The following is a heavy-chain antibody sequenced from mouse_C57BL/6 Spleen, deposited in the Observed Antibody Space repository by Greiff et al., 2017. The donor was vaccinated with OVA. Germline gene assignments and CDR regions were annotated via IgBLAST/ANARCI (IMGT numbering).Heavy chain of an antibody. CDR1: GYAFTNYL. J-gene: IGHJ3*01. CDR2: INPGSGGT. CDR3: ARSFYDGYSAWFAY. Sequence: IQLQQSGAELVRPGTSVKVSCKASGYAFTNYLIEWVKQRPGQGLEWIGVINPGSGGTNYNEKFKGKATLTADKSSSTAYMQLSSLTSEDSAVYFCARSFYDGYSAWFAYWGQGTLVTVSA. V-gene: IGHV1-54*01. D-gene: IGHD2-3*01.